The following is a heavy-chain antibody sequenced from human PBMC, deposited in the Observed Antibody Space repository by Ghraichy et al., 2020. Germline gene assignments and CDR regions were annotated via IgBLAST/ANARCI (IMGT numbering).Heavy chain of an antibody. CDR1: GGTFSSYA. CDR3: ASGEMTTVDYYYYGMDV. J-gene: IGHJ6*02. D-gene: IGHD4-11*01. V-gene: IGHV1-69*13. Sequence: SVKVSCKASGGTFSSYAISWVRQAPGQGLEWMGGIIPIFGTANYAQKFQGRVTITADESTSTAYMELSSLRSEDTAVYYCASGEMTTVDYYYYGMDVWGQGTTVTVSS. CDR2: IIPIFGTA.